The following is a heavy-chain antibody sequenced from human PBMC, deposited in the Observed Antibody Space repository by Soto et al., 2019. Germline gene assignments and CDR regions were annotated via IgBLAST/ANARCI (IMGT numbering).Heavy chain of an antibody. V-gene: IGHV3-15*01. Sequence: GGTLRLSCAASVFTFTNAWIIFCRHSALKWLEWVVRIKSKIDGGTTDYAAPVKGRFTISRDDSKNTLFLQMNSLKTEDTAVYYCSTGIAYNDIKYYFDYWGQGTPVTVSS. CDR2: IKSKIDGGTT. J-gene: IGHJ4*02. CDR3: STGIAYNDIKYYFDY. CDR1: VFTFTNAW. D-gene: IGHD1-20*01.